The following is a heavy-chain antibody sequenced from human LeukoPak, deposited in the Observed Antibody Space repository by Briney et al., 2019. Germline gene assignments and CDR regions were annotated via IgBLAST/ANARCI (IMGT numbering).Heavy chain of an antibody. CDR1: GYTFTSYY. D-gene: IGHD6-19*01. J-gene: IGHJ4*02. V-gene: IGHV1-46*01. CDR3: AITGGPYSGWGGTFDY. CDR2: INPSGGST. Sequence: ASVKVSCKASGYTFTSYYMHWVRQAPGQGLEWMGIINPSGGSTSYAQKFQGRVTMTRDTSTSTVYMELSSLRSEDTAVYYCAITGGPYSGWGGTFDYWGQGTLVTVSS.